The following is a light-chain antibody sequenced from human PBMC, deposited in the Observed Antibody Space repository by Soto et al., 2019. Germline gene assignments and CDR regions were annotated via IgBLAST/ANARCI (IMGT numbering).Light chain of an antibody. CDR1: QSIKNY. V-gene: IGKV1-39*01. J-gene: IGKJ5*01. CDR3: QQGYSITQIT. Sequence: DIQMTQSPSSLSAAIGDRVTITFRASQSIKNYLNWYQHKPGAAPKLLIFGASNLESGVPSRFSGSGSRTEFTLSISSLQPEDFATYYCQQGYSITQITFGQGRRLE. CDR2: GAS.